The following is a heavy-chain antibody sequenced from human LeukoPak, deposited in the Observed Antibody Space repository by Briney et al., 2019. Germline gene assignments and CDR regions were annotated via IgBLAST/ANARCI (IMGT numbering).Heavy chain of an antibody. CDR1: GFTFSSYS. CDR3: ARVSPDSGAYYYYYGMDV. J-gene: IGHJ6*02. Sequence: PGGSLRLSCAASGFTFSSYSMNWVRQAPGKGLEWVSYISSSSSTIYYADSVKGRFTISRDNAKNSLYLQMNSLRDEDTAVYYCARVSPDSGAYYYYYGMDVWGQGTTVTVSS. D-gene: IGHD1-26*01. V-gene: IGHV3-48*02. CDR2: ISSSSSTI.